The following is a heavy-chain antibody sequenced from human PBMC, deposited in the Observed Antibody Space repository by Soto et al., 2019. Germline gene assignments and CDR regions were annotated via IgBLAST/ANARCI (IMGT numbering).Heavy chain of an antibody. D-gene: IGHD3-3*01. Sequence: PSETLSLTCTVSGGSISSGDYYWSWIRQPPGKGLEWIGYIYYSGSTYYNPSLKSRVTISVDTSKNQFSLKLSSVTAADTAVYYCARCQPRIFGVVNNWFDPWGQGTLVTVSS. CDR2: IYYSGST. V-gene: IGHV4-30-4*01. CDR3: ARCQPRIFGVVNNWFDP. J-gene: IGHJ5*02. CDR1: GGSISSGDYY.